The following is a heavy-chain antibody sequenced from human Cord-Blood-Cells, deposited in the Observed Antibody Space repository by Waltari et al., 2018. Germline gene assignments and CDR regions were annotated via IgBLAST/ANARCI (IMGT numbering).Heavy chain of an antibody. CDR2: ISYDGSNK. CDR1: GFTFSSYG. V-gene: IGHV3-30*18. D-gene: IGHD3-3*01. CDR3: AKDRELEWLYFDY. Sequence: QVQLVESGGGVVQPGRSLRLSCAASGFTFSSYGMHWVRQAPGKGLEWVAVISYDGSNKYYADSVKGRFTISRDNSKNTLYLQMNSLRAEDTAVYYCAKDRELEWLYFDYWGQGTLVTVSS. J-gene: IGHJ4*02.